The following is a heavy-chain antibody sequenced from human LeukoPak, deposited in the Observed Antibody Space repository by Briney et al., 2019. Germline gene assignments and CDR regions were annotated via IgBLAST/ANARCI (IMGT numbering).Heavy chain of an antibody. CDR2: IYYSGST. CDR1: GGSISSGGYY. J-gene: IGHJ4*02. Sequence: SETLSLTCTVSGGSISSGGYYWSWIRQHPGKGLEWIGYIYYSGSTYYKPSLKSRVTISVDTSKNQFSLKLSSVTAADTAVYYCARDSGMIVHYWGQGTLVTVSS. V-gene: IGHV4-31*03. D-gene: IGHD3-22*01. CDR3: ARDSGMIVHY.